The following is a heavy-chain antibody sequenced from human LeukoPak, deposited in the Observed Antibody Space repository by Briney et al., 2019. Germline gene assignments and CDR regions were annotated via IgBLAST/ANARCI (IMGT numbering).Heavy chain of an antibody. CDR3: ARAYYDILTGSTIPHDY. Sequence: GGSLRLSCAASGFTFSSYAMSWVRQAPGKGLEWVAAISGSGGSTYYADSVKGRFTISRDNSKNTLYLQMNSLRAEDTAVYYCARAYYDILTGSTIPHDYWGQGTLVTVSS. J-gene: IGHJ4*02. CDR1: GFTFSSYA. CDR2: ISGSGGST. D-gene: IGHD3-9*01. V-gene: IGHV3-23*01.